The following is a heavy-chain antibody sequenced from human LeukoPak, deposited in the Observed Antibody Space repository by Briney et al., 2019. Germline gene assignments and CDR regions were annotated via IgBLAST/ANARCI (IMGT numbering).Heavy chain of an antibody. J-gene: IGHJ3*02. CDR2: ISDTGYNQ. CDR1: GFTFTNYA. V-gene: IGHV3-30-3*01. CDR3: ARVQAGQWLVPSHAFDI. Sequence: GGSLRLSCAASGFTFTNYAIHWVRQAPGQGLEWITVISDTGYNQDYADAVKGRFTISRDNAKNTLYLQMNSPRAEDTAVYYCARVQAGQWLVPSHAFDIWGQGTMVTVSS. D-gene: IGHD6-19*01.